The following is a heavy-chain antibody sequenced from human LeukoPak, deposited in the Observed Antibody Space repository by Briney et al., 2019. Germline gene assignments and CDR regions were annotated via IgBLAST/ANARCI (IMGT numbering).Heavy chain of an antibody. Sequence: GGSLRLSCAASGFTFSNAWMSWVRQALGKGLEWVGRIKSKTDGGTTDYAAPVKGRFTISRDDSKNTLYLQMNSLKTEDTAVYYCTTEGYYYDSSGYYPFDYWGQGTLVTVSS. V-gene: IGHV3-15*01. CDR3: TTEGYYYDSSGYYPFDY. J-gene: IGHJ4*02. D-gene: IGHD3-22*01. CDR1: GFTFSNAW. CDR2: IKSKTDGGTT.